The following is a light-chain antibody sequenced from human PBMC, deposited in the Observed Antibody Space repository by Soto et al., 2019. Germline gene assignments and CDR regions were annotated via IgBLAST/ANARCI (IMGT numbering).Light chain of an antibody. CDR2: GTS. J-gene: IGKJ1*01. CDR1: QRVASRN. Sequence: EIVLTQSPGTLSLSPGERATLSCRASQRVASRNLAWYQQRSGQAPRLLIYGTSSRAIHTPDRFSGSGSGTDFTLTISDLEPEDFAVYFCQHFGNSLWTFGQGTKVEI. V-gene: IGKV3-20*01. CDR3: QHFGNSLWT.